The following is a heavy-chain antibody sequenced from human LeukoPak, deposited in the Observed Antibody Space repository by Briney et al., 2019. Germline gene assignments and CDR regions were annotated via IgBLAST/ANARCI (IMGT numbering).Heavy chain of an antibody. V-gene: IGHV3-9*01. CDR1: GFIFDDYA. Sequence: PGGSLRLSCAASGFIFDDYAMHWVRQAPGKGLEWVSGISWNSGSIGYADSVRGRFTISRDNSKNSLYLQMNSLRAEDTALYYCARDEGNTGYYYWGQGTLVTVSS. D-gene: IGHD3-9*01. J-gene: IGHJ4*02. CDR3: ARDEGNTGYYY. CDR2: ISWNSGSI.